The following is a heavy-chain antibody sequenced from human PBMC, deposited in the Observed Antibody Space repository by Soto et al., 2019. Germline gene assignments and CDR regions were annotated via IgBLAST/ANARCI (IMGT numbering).Heavy chain of an antibody. J-gene: IGHJ5*02. V-gene: IGHV6-1*01. CDR3: AREGKVFGVVITSDWFDP. Sequence: LSQTLSLTCAISGDSVSSNSAAWNWIRQSPSRGLEWLGRTYYRSKWYNDYAVSVKSRITINPDTSKNQFSLQLNSVTPEDTAVYYCAREGKVFGVVITSDWFDPWGQGTLVTVSS. CDR1: GDSVSSNSAA. CDR2: TYYRSKWYN. D-gene: IGHD3-3*01.